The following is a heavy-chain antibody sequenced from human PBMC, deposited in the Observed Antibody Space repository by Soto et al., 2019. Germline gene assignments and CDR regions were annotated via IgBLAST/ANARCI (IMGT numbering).Heavy chain of an antibody. CDR2: VFYSGST. J-gene: IGHJ5*02. V-gene: IGHV4-39*01. Sequence: ETLSLACPVSGDSISTSNYYWGWIRQPPGKGLEWIGSVFYSGSTSYNPSLKSRVTISVDTSKNQFSLKLGSVTASDTDVYYCARNSGPYSSSWFDPWGQGTLVTVYS. CDR1: GDSISTSNYY. CDR3: ARNSGPYSSSWFDP. D-gene: IGHD6-13*01.